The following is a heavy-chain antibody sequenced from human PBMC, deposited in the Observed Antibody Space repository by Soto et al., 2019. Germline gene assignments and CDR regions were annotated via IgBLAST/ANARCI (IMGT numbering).Heavy chain of an antibody. CDR1: GFTFSGFS. D-gene: IGHD3-22*01. V-gene: IGHV3-21*01. Sequence: LRLSCAASGFTFSGFSMNWVRQAPGKGLEWVSSVTSSPSSMFYADSVKGRFTISRDDAKDSLFLQMNSLRADDTAVYYCAREADFASSGYVLDYWGLGTLVTVSS. J-gene: IGHJ4*02. CDR3: AREADFASSGYVLDY. CDR2: VTSSPSSM.